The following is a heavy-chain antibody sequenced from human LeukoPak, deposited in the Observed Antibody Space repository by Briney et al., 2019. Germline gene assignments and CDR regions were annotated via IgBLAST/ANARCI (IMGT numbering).Heavy chain of an antibody. D-gene: IGHD3-10*01. Sequence: PSETLSLTCTVSGGSISSYYWSWIRQPPGKGLEWIGYIYYSGSTNYNPSLKSRVTISVDTSKNQFSLKLSSVTAADTAVYYCARFLPYGSGSPYNFDYWGQGTLVTVSS. CDR2: IYYSGST. V-gene: IGHV4-59*01. J-gene: IGHJ4*02. CDR3: ARFLPYGSGSPYNFDY. CDR1: GGSISSYY.